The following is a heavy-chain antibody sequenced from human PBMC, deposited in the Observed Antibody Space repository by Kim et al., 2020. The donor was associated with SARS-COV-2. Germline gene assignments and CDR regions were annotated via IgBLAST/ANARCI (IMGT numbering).Heavy chain of an antibody. CDR1: GFTFSDSA. CDR3: TRVPGMTLAFWDAFDI. CDR2: IRSKANGYAT. D-gene: IGHD1-1*01. Sequence: GGSLRLSCGASGFTFSDSAMHWVRQASGKGLEWVGRIRSKANGYATAYIESVKGRFTISRDDSRNTAYLQMNSLKTEDTAVYYCTRVPGMTLAFWDAFDIWGQGTMGSVSS. V-gene: IGHV3-73*01. J-gene: IGHJ3*02.